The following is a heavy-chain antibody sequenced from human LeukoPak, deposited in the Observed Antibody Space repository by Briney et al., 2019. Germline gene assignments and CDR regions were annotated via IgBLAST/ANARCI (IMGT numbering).Heavy chain of an antibody. Sequence: GGSLRLSCATSGFTFSSYAMNWVRQAPGKGMEWVAGISASGANIFYADSVKGRFTISRDSSKSTLFLQMNSLRAEDTAVYYCAKVSCGGNCFYAFDVWGRGTMVAVSS. D-gene: IGHD2-21*02. J-gene: IGHJ3*01. CDR3: AKVSCGGNCFYAFDV. V-gene: IGHV3-23*01. CDR2: ISASGANI. CDR1: GFTFSSYA.